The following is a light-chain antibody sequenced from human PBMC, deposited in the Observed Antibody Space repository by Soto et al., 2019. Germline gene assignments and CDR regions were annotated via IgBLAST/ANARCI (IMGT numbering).Light chain of an antibody. Sequence: NFMLTQPRSVSESPGKTVIISCTRSNGDIASNSVQWYQQRPGSAPTTVIYENNRRPSGVPNRFSGSTDGSSNSASLTISGLQPEDEADYYFQSYDTTTVVFGGGTKVTVL. V-gene: IGLV6-57*04. CDR2: ENN. J-gene: IGLJ2*01. CDR3: QSYDTTTVV. CDR1: NGDIASNS.